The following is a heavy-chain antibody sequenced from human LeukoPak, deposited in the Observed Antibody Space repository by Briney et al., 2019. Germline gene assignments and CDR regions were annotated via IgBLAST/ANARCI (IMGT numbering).Heavy chain of an antibody. CDR3: ARVGGSFTITGTTRWFDP. CDR2: IYYSGST. V-gene: IGHV4-30-4*01. CDR1: GGSVSSGDYY. Sequence: SETLSLTRTVSGGSVSSGDYYWSWIRQPPGKGLEWIGYIYYSGSTYYNPSLKSRVTISVDTSKNQFSLKLSSVTAADTAVYYCARVGGSFTITGTTRWFDPWGQGTLVTVSS. D-gene: IGHD1-7*01. J-gene: IGHJ5*02.